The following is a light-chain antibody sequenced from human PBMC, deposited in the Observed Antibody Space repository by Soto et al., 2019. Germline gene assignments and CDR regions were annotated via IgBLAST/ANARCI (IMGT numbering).Light chain of an antibody. CDR3: QKYNSLWT. CDR1: QSISSW. J-gene: IGKJ1*01. Sequence: DIQMTQSPSTLSASVGDRVTITCRASQSISSWLSWYQQKPGKAHKLLIYKASSLESGVPSRFSGSGSGTEFTLTISSLQPDDFETYYCQKYNSLWTFGQGTKGEIK. CDR2: KAS. V-gene: IGKV1-5*03.